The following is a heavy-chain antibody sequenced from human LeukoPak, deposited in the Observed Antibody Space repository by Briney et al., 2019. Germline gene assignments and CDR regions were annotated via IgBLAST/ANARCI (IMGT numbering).Heavy chain of an antibody. J-gene: IGHJ4*02. CDR3: ARVSCSGARCKPLDY. Sequence: ASVIISCEASGYMFVNSVIHWIRQTPDHGLEWVGLVNPMSGSTSYSERLKGRLAVTRDTSTTTVTMELSSLTSDDTAVYYCARVSCSGARCKPLDYWGQGTPVFVSS. V-gene: IGHV1-46*04. CDR1: GYMFVNSV. CDR2: VNPMSGST. D-gene: IGHD2-8*02.